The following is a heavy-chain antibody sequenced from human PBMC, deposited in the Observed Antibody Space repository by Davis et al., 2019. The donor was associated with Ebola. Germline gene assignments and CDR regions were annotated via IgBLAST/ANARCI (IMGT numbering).Heavy chain of an antibody. CDR1: GFRLRSYW. V-gene: IGHV3-74*01. Sequence: GESLKISCAAPGFRLRSYWMHWVRQAPGKGLVWVSNIKSDGSTTNYADSVKGRFTISRDNAKNTLYLQMNNLRAEDTAVYYCVRLVGPNWGQGTLVAVSS. CDR2: IKSDGSTT. J-gene: IGHJ4*02. CDR3: VRLVGPN.